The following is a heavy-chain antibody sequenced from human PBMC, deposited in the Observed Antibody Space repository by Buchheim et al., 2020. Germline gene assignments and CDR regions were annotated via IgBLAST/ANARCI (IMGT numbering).Heavy chain of an antibody. Sequence: QITLKESGPTLVKPTQTLTLTCTFSGFSLSTSGVGVGWIRQPPGKALEWLALIYWDDDKRYSPSLKSRLTITKDTSKNQVVLTKSNMHPVETATYYCARTWNLPGIAVAGTRGGMDVWGQGTT. CDR1: GFSLSTSGVG. CDR3: ARTWNLPGIAVAGTRGGMDV. V-gene: IGHV2-5*02. D-gene: IGHD6-19*01. J-gene: IGHJ6*02. CDR2: IYWDDDK.